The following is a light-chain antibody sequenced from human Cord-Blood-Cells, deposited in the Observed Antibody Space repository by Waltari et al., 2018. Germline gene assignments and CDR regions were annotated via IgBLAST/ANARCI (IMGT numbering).Light chain of an antibody. CDR1: ESRDTN. CDR3: QAWDSSTYV. Sequence: YELTQTPVPSVSPVHIASIPCSGVESRDTNARWYQQRPGQSPVLVIYRDSRRPSGIPERFSGSNSGNTATLTISGTQAMDEADYDCQAWDSSTYVFGTGTKVTVL. CDR2: RDS. V-gene: IGLV3-1*01. J-gene: IGLJ1*01.